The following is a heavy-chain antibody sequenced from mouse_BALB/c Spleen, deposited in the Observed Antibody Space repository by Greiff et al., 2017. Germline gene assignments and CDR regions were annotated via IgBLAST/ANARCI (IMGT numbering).Heavy chain of an antibody. CDR2: INPSTGYT. D-gene: IGHD1-1*01. V-gene: IGHV1-7*01. CDR3: ARNPDYYGSSYPFAY. Sequence: QVHVKQSGAELAKPGASVKMSCKASGYTFTSYWMHWVKQRPGQGLEWIGYINPSTGYTEYNQKFKDKATLTADKSSSTAYMQLSSLTSEDSAVYYCARNPDYYGSSYPFAYWGQGTLVTVSA. J-gene: IGHJ3*01. CDR1: GYTFTSYW.